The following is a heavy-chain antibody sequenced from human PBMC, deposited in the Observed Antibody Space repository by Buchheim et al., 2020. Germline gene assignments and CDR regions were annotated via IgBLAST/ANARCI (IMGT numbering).Heavy chain of an antibody. CDR3: ARDKVVVATSEFYYYYMDV. V-gene: IGHV3-48*02. CDR2: ISSSSSTI. Sequence: EVQLVESGGGLVQPGGSLRLSCAASGFTFSSYSMNWVRQAPGKGLEWVSYISSSSSTIYYADSVKGRFTISRDNAKNSLYLQMNSLRDEDSAVYYCARDKVVVATSEFYYYYMDVWGKGTT. CDR1: GFTFSSYS. J-gene: IGHJ6*03. D-gene: IGHD2-15*01.